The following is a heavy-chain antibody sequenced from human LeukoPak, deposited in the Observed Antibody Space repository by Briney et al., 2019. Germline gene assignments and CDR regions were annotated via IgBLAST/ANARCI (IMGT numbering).Heavy chain of an antibody. Sequence: GGSLKLSCAASGFTFSGSPMHWVRQASGKGLEWVGRIKSNTNSYATAYAASVKGRLTISRDDSKNTAYLQMNSLRTEDTAVYYCTRQSIDLDCSATYCSNWFDPWGQGTLVTVSS. V-gene: IGHV3-73*01. CDR1: GFTFSGSP. J-gene: IGHJ5*02. CDR2: IKSNTNSYAT. D-gene: IGHD2-15*01. CDR3: TRQSIDLDCSATYCSNWFDP.